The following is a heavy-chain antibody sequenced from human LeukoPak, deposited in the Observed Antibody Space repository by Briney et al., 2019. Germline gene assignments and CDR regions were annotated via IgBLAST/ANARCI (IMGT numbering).Heavy chain of an antibody. CDR3: VRRRGMASGWFDP. Sequence: GESLKISCKGSGYSFTNYWIGWVRQMPGKGLEWVAIIYPGDSDTRYSPSFQGQVTISADKSISTAYLQWSSLKASDTAMYYCVRRRGMASGWFDPWGQGTLVTVSS. V-gene: IGHV5-51*01. CDR1: GYSFTNYW. CDR2: IYPGDSDT. J-gene: IGHJ5*02. D-gene: IGHD1-26*01.